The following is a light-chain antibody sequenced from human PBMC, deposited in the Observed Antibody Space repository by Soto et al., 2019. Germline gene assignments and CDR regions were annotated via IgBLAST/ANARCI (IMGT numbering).Light chain of an antibody. CDR2: LEASGTY. CDR1: SGQSSYI. V-gene: IGLV4-60*03. Sequence: QLVLTQSSSASASLGSSVKLTCTLSSGQSSYIIAWHQQQPGKAPRFLMKLEASGTYNKGSGVPDRFSGSSAGADRYLIVSNLQSEDEADYYCQTWGTGIGVFGGGTKLTVL. CDR3: QTWGTGIGV. J-gene: IGLJ3*02.